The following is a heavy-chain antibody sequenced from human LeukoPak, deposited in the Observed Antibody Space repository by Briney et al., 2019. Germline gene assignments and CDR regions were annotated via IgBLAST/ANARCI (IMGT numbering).Heavy chain of an antibody. D-gene: IGHD2-21*02. Sequence: PGGSLRLSCAASGFTFSSHAMSWVRQAPGKGLEWVSAISGGGFGTYYADSVKGRFTISRDNPKNTLYLQTNSLRAEDTAVYYCVQMAPYCGGDCYFDYWGQGTLVTVSS. CDR1: GFTFSSHA. CDR2: ISGGGFGT. V-gene: IGHV3-23*01. CDR3: VQMAPYCGGDCYFDY. J-gene: IGHJ4*02.